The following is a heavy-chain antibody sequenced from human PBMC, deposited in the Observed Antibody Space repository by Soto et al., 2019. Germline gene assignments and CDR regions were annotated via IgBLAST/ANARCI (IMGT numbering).Heavy chain of an antibody. Sequence: PLSLPCTVSGGSTSSDNCWRWFRQPPGEGLGWIGHIYYSGNTDYNPSLKSRLAISIDTAKNQFSLKLSSVTAADTAVYFCAREGGESSDGLYYFDSWGQGSLVTVSS. CDR2: IYYSGNT. CDR1: GGSTSSDNC. J-gene: IGHJ4*02. D-gene: IGHD3-16*01. V-gene: IGHV4-30-4*01. CDR3: AREGGESSDGLYYFDS.